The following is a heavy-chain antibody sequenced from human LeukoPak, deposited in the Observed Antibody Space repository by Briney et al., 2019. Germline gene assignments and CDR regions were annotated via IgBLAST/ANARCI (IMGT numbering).Heavy chain of an antibody. V-gene: IGHV4-30-2*01. J-gene: IGHJ6*03. Sequence: SETLSLTCTVSGGSISSGGYYWSWIRQPPGKGLEWIGYIYHSGSTYYNPSLKSRVTISVDRSKNQFSLKLSSVTAADTAVYYCARGPARSGYFLYYYYMDVWGKGTTVTVSS. CDR3: ARGPARSGYFLYYYYMDV. CDR1: GGSISSGGYY. CDR2: IYHSGST. D-gene: IGHD3-3*01.